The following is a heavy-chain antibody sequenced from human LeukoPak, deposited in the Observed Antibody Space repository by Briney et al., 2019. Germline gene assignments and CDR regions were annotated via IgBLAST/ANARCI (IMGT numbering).Heavy chain of an antibody. Sequence: ASMKASCKASAHTLTVYYMHWVRHPPGQGLEWMGWINPNSGGTNYAQKLEGRVTMTTDTSTSTTYRERRSVRSDGTSVYYCARDTDTAMGFDYWGQGTLVTVSS. D-gene: IGHD5-18*01. CDR3: ARDTDTAMGFDY. V-gene: IGHV1-2*02. J-gene: IGHJ4*02. CDR1: AHTLTVYY. CDR2: INPNSGGT.